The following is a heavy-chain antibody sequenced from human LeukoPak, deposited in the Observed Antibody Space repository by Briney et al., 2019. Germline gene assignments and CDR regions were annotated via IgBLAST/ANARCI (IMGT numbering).Heavy chain of an antibody. CDR3: TTDEVAVAGAIDY. J-gene: IGHJ4*02. CDR2: ISSSSSYI. D-gene: IGHD6-19*01. CDR1: GFTFSSYS. Sequence: GGSLRLSCAASGFTFSSYSMNWVRQAPGKGLEWVSSISSSSSYIYYADSVKGRFTISRDNAKNSLYLQMNSLRAEDTAVYYCTTDEVAVAGAIDYWGQGTLVTVSS. V-gene: IGHV3-21*04.